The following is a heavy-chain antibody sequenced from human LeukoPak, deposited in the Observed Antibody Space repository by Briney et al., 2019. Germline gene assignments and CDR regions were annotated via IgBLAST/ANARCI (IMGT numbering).Heavy chain of an antibody. CDR3: ARHAVGAGNFDY. V-gene: IGHV4-59*08. D-gene: IGHD1-26*01. CDR1: CGSINSYY. J-gene: IGHJ4*02. CDR2: IYYSGST. Sequence: SETLSLTCTVSCGSINSYYWRWIRQPPGKGLEWIGYIYYSGSTNYNPSLKSRVAISVDTSKNQFSLKLSSVTAADTAVYYCARHAVGAGNFDYWGQGTLVTVSS.